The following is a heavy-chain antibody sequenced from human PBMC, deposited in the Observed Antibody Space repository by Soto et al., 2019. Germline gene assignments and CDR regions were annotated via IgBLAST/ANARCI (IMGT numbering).Heavy chain of an antibody. CDR1: GFIFSNYD. J-gene: IGHJ2*01. Sequence: XESLLLSGAASGFIFSNYDMHWVRQVTGKGLEWVSAIDIAGDTYYPDSVKGRFTISRETARNSLYLQMNSLRAGDTAVYYCVRSARWLQSRYFDLWGRGTLVTVSS. CDR2: IDIAGDT. D-gene: IGHD5-12*01. CDR3: VRSARWLQSRYFDL. V-gene: IGHV3-13*01.